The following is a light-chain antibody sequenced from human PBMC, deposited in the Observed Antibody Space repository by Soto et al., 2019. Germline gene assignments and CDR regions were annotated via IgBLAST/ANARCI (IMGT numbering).Light chain of an antibody. Sequence: DVRGTKSISTLPECVGDGMSITFGGSQTITTWMAWYQQKPGKAPKLLVYDASTLQSGVATRFSGSGSGTEFTLIISGLQPEDSATYYCQQYTNTNHPWMFGQGTKVDIK. CDR2: DAS. V-gene: IGKV1-5*01. J-gene: IGKJ1*01. CDR3: QQYTNTNHPWM. CDR1: QTITTW.